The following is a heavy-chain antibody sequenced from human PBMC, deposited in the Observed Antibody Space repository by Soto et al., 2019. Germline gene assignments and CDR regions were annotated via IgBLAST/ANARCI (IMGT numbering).Heavy chain of an antibody. CDR2: IRQDGGQT. CDR3: ARGRAMTSRGSVYYGMDV. D-gene: IGHD2-21*02. Sequence: EVQLVESGGGLVQPGGSLRLSCAASGFTFRTYSMCWVRQAPGKGLEWVANIRQDGGQTNYVDSVRGRFTISRDSAENSLYLHMNSLRAEDTAVYCCARGRAMTSRGSVYYGMDVWGQGTTVTVSS. J-gene: IGHJ6*02. V-gene: IGHV3-7*05. CDR1: GFTFRTYS.